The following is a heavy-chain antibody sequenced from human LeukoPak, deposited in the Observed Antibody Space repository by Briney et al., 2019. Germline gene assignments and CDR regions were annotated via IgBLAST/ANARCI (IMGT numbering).Heavy chain of an antibody. Sequence: KTSETLSLTCIVSGGSISSYYWSWIRQPPGKGLEWIGYIYYSGSTNYNPSLKSRVTISVDTTKNQFSLKLSSVTAADTAVYYCAANYDFWSGYYTFDYWGQGTLVTVSS. CDR2: IYYSGST. D-gene: IGHD3-3*01. CDR3: AANYDFWSGYYTFDY. J-gene: IGHJ4*02. CDR1: GGSISSYY. V-gene: IGHV4-59*01.